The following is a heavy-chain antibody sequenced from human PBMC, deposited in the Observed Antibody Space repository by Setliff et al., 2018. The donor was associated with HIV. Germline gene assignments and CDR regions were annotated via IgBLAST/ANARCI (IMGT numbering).Heavy chain of an antibody. CDR2: ISSSGAHI. J-gene: IGHJ4*02. Sequence: GGSLRLSCAASGIIFSNYGMHWVRQAPGKGLEWVASISSSGAHIFYADSLKGRFTISRDNPKNSLYLQMNSLRAEDTAVYYCARGNYYDSSGYYYPTRPIDYWGQGTLVTVSS. CDR1: GIIFSNYG. D-gene: IGHD3-22*01. V-gene: IGHV3-21*01. CDR3: ARGNYYDSSGYYYPTRPIDY.